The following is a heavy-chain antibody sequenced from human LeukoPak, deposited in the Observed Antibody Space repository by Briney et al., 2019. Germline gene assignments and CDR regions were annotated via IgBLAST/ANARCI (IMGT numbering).Heavy chain of an antibody. V-gene: IGHV3-21*01. CDR3: ARSVVGWFDP. CDR2: ISSSSSYI. Sequence: PGGSLRLSCAASGFTFSSYSMNWVRQAPGKGLEWVSSISSSSSYIYYADSVKGRFTISGDNAKNSLYLQMNSLRAEDTAVYYCARSVVGWFDPWGQGTLVTVSS. J-gene: IGHJ5*02. D-gene: IGHD2-15*01. CDR1: GFTFSSYS.